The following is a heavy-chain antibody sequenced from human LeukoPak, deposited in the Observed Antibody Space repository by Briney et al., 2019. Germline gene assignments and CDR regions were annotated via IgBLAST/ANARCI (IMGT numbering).Heavy chain of an antibody. CDR3: AKDKGSGYGYFDY. CDR2: ISWNSGSI. D-gene: IGHD5-12*01. Sequence: GGSLRLSCAASGFTFDDYAMHWVRQAPGKGLGWVSGISWNSGSIGYADSVKGRFTISRDNAKNSLYLQMNSLRAEDTALYYCAKDKGSGYGYFDYWGQGTLVTVSS. CDR1: GFTFDDYA. V-gene: IGHV3-9*01. J-gene: IGHJ4*02.